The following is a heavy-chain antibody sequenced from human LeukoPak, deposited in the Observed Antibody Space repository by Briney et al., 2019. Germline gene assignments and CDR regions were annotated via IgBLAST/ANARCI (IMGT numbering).Heavy chain of an antibody. D-gene: IGHD3-22*01. CDR1: GYSFTNYY. J-gene: IGHJ4*02. CDR3: ARALYYYDSSGNDY. Sequence: ASVTVSFKASGYSFTNYYMHWVRQAPGQRLEWMGIINPSGGSTSYAQKFQGRVTMTRDMSTSTVYMELSSLRSEDTAVYYCARALYYYDSSGNDYWGQGTLVTVSS. CDR2: INPSGGST. V-gene: IGHV1-46*01.